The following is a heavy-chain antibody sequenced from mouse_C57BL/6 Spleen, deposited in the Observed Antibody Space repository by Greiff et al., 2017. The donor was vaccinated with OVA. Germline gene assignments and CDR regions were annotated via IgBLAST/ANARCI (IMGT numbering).Heavy chain of an antibody. D-gene: IGHD3-3*01. V-gene: IGHV5-4*01. Sequence: EVMLVESGGGLVKPGGSLKLSCAASGFTFSSYAMSWVRQTPEKRLEWVATISDGGSYTYYPDNGKGRFTISRDNAKNNLYLQMSHLKSEDTAMYYCAREGGTEYYFDYWGQGTTLTVSS. CDR1: GFTFSSYA. J-gene: IGHJ2*01. CDR2: ISDGGSYT. CDR3: AREGGTEYYFDY.